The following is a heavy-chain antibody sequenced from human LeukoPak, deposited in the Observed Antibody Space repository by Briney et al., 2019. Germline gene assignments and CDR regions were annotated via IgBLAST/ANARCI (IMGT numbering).Heavy chain of an antibody. CDR2: IYTSGST. D-gene: IGHD2-15*01. V-gene: IGHV4-4*07. J-gene: IGHJ4*02. Sequence: SETLSLTCTVSGGSISNYYWSWIRQPAGKGLEWIGRIYTSGSTNYNPSLKSRVTMSVDTSKNQFSLKLSSVTAADTAVYYCARTPRYCSGGSCDWDDYWGQGTLVTVSS. CDR1: GGSISNYY. CDR3: ARTPRYCSGGSCDWDDY.